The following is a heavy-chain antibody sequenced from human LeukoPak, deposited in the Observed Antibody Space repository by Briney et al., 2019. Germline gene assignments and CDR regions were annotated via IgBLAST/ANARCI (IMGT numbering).Heavy chain of an antibody. CDR2: ISYDGSNK. D-gene: IGHD6-13*01. CDR1: GFTFSSYG. J-gene: IGHJ4*02. CDR3: AKMIAAEPFDY. V-gene: IGHV3-30*18. Sequence: QSGGSLRLSCAASGFTFSSYGMHWVRRAPGEGLEWVAVISYDGSNKYYADSVKGRFTISRDNSKNTLYLQMNSLRAEDTAVYYCAKMIAAEPFDYWGQGTLVTVSS.